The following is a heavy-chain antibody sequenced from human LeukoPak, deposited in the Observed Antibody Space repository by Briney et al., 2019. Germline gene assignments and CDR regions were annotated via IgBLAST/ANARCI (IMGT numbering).Heavy chain of an antibody. CDR1: GGSFSAYY. CDR2: IYHSGST. J-gene: IGHJ4*02. D-gene: IGHD1-26*01. V-gene: IGHV4-34*01. CDR3: ARGQVWLLYDY. Sequence: SETLSLTCAVYGGSFSAYYWSWIRQPPGKGLEWIGEIYHSGSTNYNPSLKSRVTISVDTSKNQFSLKLTSVTAADTAVYYGARGQVWLLYDYWGQGTLVTVSS.